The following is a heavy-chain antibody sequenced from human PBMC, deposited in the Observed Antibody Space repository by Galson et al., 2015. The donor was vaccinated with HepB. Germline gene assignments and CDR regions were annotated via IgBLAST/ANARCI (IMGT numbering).Heavy chain of an antibody. V-gene: IGHV3-23*01. CDR2: IGSRSDHT. D-gene: IGHD6-19*01. J-gene: IGHJ4*02. Sequence: SLRLSCAASGFTFPNYAMSWVRQAPGKGLEWVSSIGSRSDHTQYADSVKGRFTISRDSSKNTLYLQMNSLRAEDTAVYYCARDPGTPYSSGWGGGFYFDYWGQGTPVTVSS. CDR3: ARDPGTPYSSGWGGGFYFDY. CDR1: GFTFPNYA.